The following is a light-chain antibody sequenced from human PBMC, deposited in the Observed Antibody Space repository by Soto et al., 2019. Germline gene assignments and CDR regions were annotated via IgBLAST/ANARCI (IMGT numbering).Light chain of an antibody. J-gene: IGKJ2*01. CDR2: GAS. V-gene: IGKV3-15*01. Sequence: EIMMTQSPATLSVSPGERATLSCRASQTVARNLAWYQQKPGQAPRLLIHGASTRATGVSARFSGSGSGTEFTLTISSLQSEDFAVYYCQLYHNWPPQYTLGQGTKLQIK. CDR3: QLYHNWPPQYT. CDR1: QTVARN.